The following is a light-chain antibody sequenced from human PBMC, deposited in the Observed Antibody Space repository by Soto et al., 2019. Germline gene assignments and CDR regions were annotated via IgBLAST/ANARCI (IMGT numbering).Light chain of an antibody. Sequence: QSALTQPPSASGYPGQSVTISCTGTSSDVGGYNYVSWYQQRPGKAPKLMSYEVSKRPSGVPDRFSASKSGNTASLNVSGLHAEDEADYYCSSYAGSNNLVFAGGTKLTVL. J-gene: IGLJ2*01. CDR3: SSYAGSNNLV. V-gene: IGLV2-8*01. CDR2: EVS. CDR1: SSDVGGYNY.